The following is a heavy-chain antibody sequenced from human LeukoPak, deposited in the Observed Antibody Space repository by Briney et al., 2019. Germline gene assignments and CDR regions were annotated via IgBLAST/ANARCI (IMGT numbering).Heavy chain of an antibody. J-gene: IGHJ4*02. V-gene: IGHV4-59*01. CDR2: IYYSGGT. Sequence: SETLSLTCTVSGGSISSYYWSWIRQPPGKGLEWIGYIYYSGGTNYNPSLTSRVTISVDTSKNQFSLKLSSVTAADTAVYYCARDRSSSWYRWPFFDYWGQGTLVTVSS. D-gene: IGHD6-13*01. CDR3: ARDRSSSWYRWPFFDY. CDR1: GGSISSYY.